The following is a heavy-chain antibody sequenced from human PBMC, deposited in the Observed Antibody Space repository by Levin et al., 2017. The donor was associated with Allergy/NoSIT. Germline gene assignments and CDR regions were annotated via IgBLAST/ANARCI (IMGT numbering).Heavy chain of an antibody. D-gene: IGHD2-15*01. CDR1: GFTFSSYG. CDR2: ISYDGSNK. V-gene: IGHV3-30*18. Sequence: LSLTCAASGFTFSSYGMHWVRQAPGKGLEWVAVISYDGSNKYYADSVKGRFTISRDNSKNTLYLQMNSLRAEDTAVYYCAKDLKKYCSGGSCYTIDYWGQGTLVTVSS. J-gene: IGHJ4*02. CDR3: AKDLKKYCSGGSCYTIDY.